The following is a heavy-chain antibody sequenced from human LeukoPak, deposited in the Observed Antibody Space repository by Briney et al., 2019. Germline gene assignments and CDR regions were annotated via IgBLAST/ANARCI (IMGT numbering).Heavy chain of an antibody. CDR3: ARVGYSNYGHFDY. J-gene: IGHJ4*02. Sequence: ASVKVSCKASGYTFTSYYMHWVRQAPGQGLEWMGIINPSGGSTSYAQKFQGRVTMTRDMSTSTVYMELSSLRSEDTAVYHCARVGYSNYGHFDYWGQGTLVTVSS. D-gene: IGHD4-11*01. CDR2: INPSGGST. V-gene: IGHV1-46*01. CDR1: GYTFTSYY.